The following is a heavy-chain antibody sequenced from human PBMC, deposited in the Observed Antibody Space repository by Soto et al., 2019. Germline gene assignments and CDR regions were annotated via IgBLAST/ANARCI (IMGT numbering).Heavy chain of an antibody. CDR1: GITVNSNY. D-gene: IGHD3-10*01. Sequence: GGSLRLSCAASGITVNSNYMNWVRQAPGKGLEWVSLIYSDGRTYYADAVKGRFSVSRDDSKNTLILQMSSLRADDTAVYYCARTYYSGSYFSDYWGQGTRVTVSS. J-gene: IGHJ4*02. CDR2: IYSDGRT. CDR3: ARTYYSGSYFSDY. V-gene: IGHV3-53*01.